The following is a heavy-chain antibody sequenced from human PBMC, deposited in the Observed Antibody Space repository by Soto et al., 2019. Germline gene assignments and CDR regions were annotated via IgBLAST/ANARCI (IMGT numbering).Heavy chain of an antibody. J-gene: IGHJ3*02. CDR1: GYTFTGYY. V-gene: IGHV1-2*04. Sequence: ASVKVSCKASGYTFTGYYMHWVRQAPGQGLEWMGWINPNSGGTNYAQKFQGWVTMTRDTSISTAYMELSRLRSDDTAVYYCARGPFPFGIYCSGGSCYMGPDAFDISGQGTMVTVSS. CDR3: ARGPFPFGIYCSGGSCYMGPDAFDI. CDR2: INPNSGGT. D-gene: IGHD2-15*01.